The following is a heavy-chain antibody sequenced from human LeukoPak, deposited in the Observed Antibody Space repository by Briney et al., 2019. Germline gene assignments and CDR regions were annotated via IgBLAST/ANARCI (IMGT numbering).Heavy chain of an antibody. V-gene: IGHV3-23*01. J-gene: IGHJ4*02. CDR2: ISGSGGAT. CDR3: AKEGDTTYYYDSSGYYFDY. D-gene: IGHD3-22*01. Sequence: GGSLRLSCAASGFTFSNYAMSWIRQAPGKGLEWVSSISGSGGATYYADSVKGRFTISRDNSKNTLYLQMNSLRAEDTAVYYCAKEGDTTYYYDSSGYYFDYWGQGTLVTVSS. CDR1: GFTFSNYA.